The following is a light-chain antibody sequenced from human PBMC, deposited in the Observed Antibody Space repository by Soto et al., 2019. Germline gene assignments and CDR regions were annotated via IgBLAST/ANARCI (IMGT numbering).Light chain of an antibody. Sequence: DIQMTQSPSTLSGSVGDRVTITCRASQTISSCLAWYQQKPGKAPKLLIYKTSTLKSGLPSRFSGSGSGTEFTLTISSLQPDDFATYSCQHYNSYSHAFGQGTKVELK. J-gene: IGKJ1*01. CDR3: QHYNSYSHA. CDR1: QTISSC. V-gene: IGKV1-5*03. CDR2: KTS.